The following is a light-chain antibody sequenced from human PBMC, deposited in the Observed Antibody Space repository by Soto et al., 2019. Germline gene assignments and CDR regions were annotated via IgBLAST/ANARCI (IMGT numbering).Light chain of an antibody. CDR1: QSAGNF. Sequence: EIVMTQSPATLSVSPGETASLSCRASQSAGNFLAWYQQKPGQAPRLLIYYISTRATGIPARFSGSGSGTDFTLSISSLQPEDFATYYCQQSYSTHTFGQGTRLEIK. CDR2: YIS. V-gene: IGKV3D-15*01. CDR3: QQSYSTHT. J-gene: IGKJ5*01.